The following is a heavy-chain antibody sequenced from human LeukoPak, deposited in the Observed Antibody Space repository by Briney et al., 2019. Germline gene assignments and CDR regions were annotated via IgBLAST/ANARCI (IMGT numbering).Heavy chain of an antibody. V-gene: IGHV4-34*01. CDR1: GASFSYDY. Sequence: PSETLFLTCAVYGASFSYDYWSWIRQAPGKGLEWIGEINHSGSITYNPSLKSRVTISAEKSKSQFSLRLTSVTAADTAVYYCGKGVWAPRFDSWGQGTLVTVSS. CDR2: INHSGSI. D-gene: IGHD7-27*01. J-gene: IGHJ5*01. CDR3: GKGVWAPRFDS.